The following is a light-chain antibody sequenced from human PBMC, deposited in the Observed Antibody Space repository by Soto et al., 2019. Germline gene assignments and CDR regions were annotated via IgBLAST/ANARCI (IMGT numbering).Light chain of an antibody. J-gene: IGKJ4*01. CDR3: QQRSNWPLT. CDR2: DAS. Sequence: EIVLTQSPATLSLSPGEGATLSCRASQRVSSYLAWYQKKPGQAPGLLIYDASNRATGIPARFSGRGSGTDFTLTISSLEPEDSAVYYCQQRSNWPLTFGGGTKVEIK. V-gene: IGKV3-11*01. CDR1: QRVSSY.